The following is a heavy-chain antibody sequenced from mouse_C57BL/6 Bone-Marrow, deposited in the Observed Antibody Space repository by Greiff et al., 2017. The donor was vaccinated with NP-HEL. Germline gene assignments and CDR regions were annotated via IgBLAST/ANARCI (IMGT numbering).Heavy chain of an antibody. V-gene: IGHV5-9-1*02. J-gene: IGHJ3*01. CDR2: ISSGGDYI. D-gene: IGHD2-10*02. CDR1: GFTFSSYA. CDR3: TSDRVWMAY. Sequence: EVHLVESGEGLVKPGGSLKLSCAASGFTFSSYAMSWVRQTPERRLEWVAYISSGGDYIYYADTVKGRFTISRDNARNTLYLQMSSLKSEDTAMYYCTSDRVWMAYWGQGTLVTVSA.